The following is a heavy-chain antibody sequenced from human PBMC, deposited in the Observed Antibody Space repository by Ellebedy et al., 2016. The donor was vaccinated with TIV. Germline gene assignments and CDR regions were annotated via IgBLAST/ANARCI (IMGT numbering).Heavy chain of an antibody. CDR3: ASWFGELSDPAYYYGMDV. J-gene: IGHJ6*02. CDR2: IIPIFGTA. D-gene: IGHD3-10*01. V-gene: IGHV1-69*06. Sequence: SVKVSCXASGGTFSSYAISWVRQAPGQGLEWMGGIIPIFGTANYAQKFQGRVTITADKSTSTAYMELSSLRSEDTAAYYCASWFGELSDPAYYYGMDVWGQGTTVTVSS. CDR1: GGTFSSYA.